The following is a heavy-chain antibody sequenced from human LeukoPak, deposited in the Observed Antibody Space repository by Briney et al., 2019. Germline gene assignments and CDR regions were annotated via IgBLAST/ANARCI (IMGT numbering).Heavy chain of an antibody. J-gene: IGHJ4*02. Sequence: ASVKVSCKASGYTFTGYYMHWVRQAPGQGLEWMGWINPNSGGTNYAQKFQGRVTMTRDTSISTAYMELSRLRSDDTAVYYCARTKESYDSGGYFGYWGQGTLVTVSS. V-gene: IGHV1-2*02. CDR3: ARTKESYDSGGYFGY. D-gene: IGHD3-22*01. CDR1: GYTFTGYY. CDR2: INPNSGGT.